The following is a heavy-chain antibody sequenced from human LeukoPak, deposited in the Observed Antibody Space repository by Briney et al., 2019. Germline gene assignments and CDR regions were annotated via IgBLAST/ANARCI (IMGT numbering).Heavy chain of an antibody. D-gene: IGHD3-22*01. CDR2: IYHSGST. Sequence: SETLSLTCTVSGGSISSGGYYWSWIRQPPGKGLEWIGYIYHSGSTYYNPSLKSRVTISVDRSKNQFSLKLSSVTAADTAVYYCVREITMAVVVDRGQGTLVTVSS. V-gene: IGHV4-30-2*01. J-gene: IGHJ4*02. CDR1: GGSISSGGYY. CDR3: VREITMAVVVD.